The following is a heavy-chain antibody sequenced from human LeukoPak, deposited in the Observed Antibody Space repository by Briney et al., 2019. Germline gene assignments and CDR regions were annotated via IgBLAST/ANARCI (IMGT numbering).Heavy chain of an antibody. CDR2: ISYDGSNK. J-gene: IGHJ6*01. V-gene: IGHV3-30-3*01. CDR1: GFTFSSYA. CDR3: ARDQAGIAVAPLRPYYYGMDV. Sequence: GGSLRLSCAASGFTFSSYAMHWVRQAPGKGLEWVAVISYDGSNKYYADSVKGRFTISRDNSKNTLYLQMNSLRAEDTAVYYCARDQAGIAVAPLRPYYYGMDVWXXXTTVTVSS. D-gene: IGHD6-19*01.